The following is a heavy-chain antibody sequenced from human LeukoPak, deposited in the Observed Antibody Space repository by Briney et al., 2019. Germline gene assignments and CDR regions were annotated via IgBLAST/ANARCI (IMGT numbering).Heavy chain of an antibody. CDR3: AREECSSSPNDFDY. CDR1: GFTFSSYW. J-gene: IGHJ4*02. Sequence: PGGSLRLSCAASGFTFSSYWMHWVRQAPGKGLVWVSRINSDGSSTSYADSVKGRFTISRDNAKNTLYLQMNSLRAEDTAVYYCAREECSSSPNDFDYWGQGTLVTVSS. V-gene: IGHV3-74*01. CDR2: INSDGSST. D-gene: IGHD6-13*01.